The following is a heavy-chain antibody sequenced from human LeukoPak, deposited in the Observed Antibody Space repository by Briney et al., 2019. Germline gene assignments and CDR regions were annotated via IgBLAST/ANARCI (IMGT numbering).Heavy chain of an antibody. D-gene: IGHD6-6*01. CDR1: GFTFGDYA. J-gene: IGHJ4*02. CDR2: INHSGST. CDR3: AREPLYSSSSFDY. Sequence: GSLRLSCTASGFTFGDYAMSWISRPPGKQLEWIGEINHSGSTNYNPSLKSRVTISLDTSKNQFSLRLTSVTAADTAVYYCAREPLYSSSSFDYWGQGTLVTVSS. V-gene: IGHV4-34*01.